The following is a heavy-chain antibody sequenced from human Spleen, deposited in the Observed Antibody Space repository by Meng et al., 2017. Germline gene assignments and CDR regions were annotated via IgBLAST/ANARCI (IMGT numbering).Heavy chain of an antibody. CDR2: IHYTGIT. D-gene: IGHD1-26*01. V-gene: IGHV4-59*01. CDR3: ARKITGSRHDY. J-gene: IGHJ4*02. Sequence: QVQLQGSGPGLLRPSETLSLTCSVSGGSISRYSWSWIRQPPGKGLDWIGDIHYTGITDYNPSLKSRVTISVDASKNQFSLKVSSVSAADTAMYYCARKITGSRHDYWGRGTLVTVSS. CDR1: GGSISRYS.